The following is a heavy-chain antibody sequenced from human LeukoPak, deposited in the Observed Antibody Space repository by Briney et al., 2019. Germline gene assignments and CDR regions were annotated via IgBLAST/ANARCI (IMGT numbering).Heavy chain of an antibody. D-gene: IGHD3-16*01. V-gene: IGHV4-30-2*01. J-gene: IGHJ5*02. CDR2: IYHSGST. Sequence: SETLSLTCTVSGGSISSGGYYWSWIRQPPGKGLEWIGYIYHSGSTNYNPSLKSRVTISVDRSKNQFSLKLSSVTAADTAVYYCARGFSLAVVVDPWGQGTLVTVSS. CDR1: GGSISSGGYY. CDR3: ARGFSLAVVVDP.